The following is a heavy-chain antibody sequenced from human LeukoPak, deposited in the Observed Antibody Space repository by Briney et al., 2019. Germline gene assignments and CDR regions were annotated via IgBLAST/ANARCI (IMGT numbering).Heavy chain of an antibody. J-gene: IGHJ6*03. D-gene: IGHD6-6*01. V-gene: IGHV1-46*01. CDR1: GYTFTSYY. Sequence: ASVQVSCKASGYTFTSYYMHWVRPAPGQGLAWMGIINPSGGSTSYAQKFQGRVTMTRDMSTSTVYMELSSLRSEDTAVYYCARGPSSSSGYYYYYYMDVWGKGTTVTVSS. CDR3: ARGPSSSSGYYYYYYMDV. CDR2: INPSGGST.